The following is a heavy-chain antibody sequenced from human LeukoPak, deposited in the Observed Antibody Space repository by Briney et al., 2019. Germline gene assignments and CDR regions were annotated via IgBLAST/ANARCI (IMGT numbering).Heavy chain of an antibody. CDR3: ARSGIAARPLYYYYYMDV. V-gene: IGHV1-69*05. J-gene: IGHJ6*03. CDR1: GGTFSSYA. CDR2: IIPIFGTA. D-gene: IGHD6-6*01. Sequence: VASVKVSCKASGGTFSSYAISWVRQAPGQGLEWMGGIIPIFGTANYAQKFQGRVTITTDESTSTAYMELSSLRSEDTAVYYCARSGIAARPLYYYYYMDVWGKGTTVTVSS.